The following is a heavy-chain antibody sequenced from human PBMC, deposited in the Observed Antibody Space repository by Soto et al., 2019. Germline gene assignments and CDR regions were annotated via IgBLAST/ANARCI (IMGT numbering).Heavy chain of an antibody. CDR3: ARQSYDFWSGYYSLRGDYYYYYYMDV. CDR1: DDSINSDKYY. D-gene: IGHD3-3*01. Sequence: SETLSLTCSVSDDSINSDKYYWGWIRQPPGKGLEWIGYIYYSGSTNYNPSLKSRVTISVDTSKNQFSLKLSSVTAADTAVYYCARQSYDFWSGYYSLRGDYYYYYYMDVWGKGTTVTVSS. V-gene: IGHV4-61*05. CDR2: IYYSGST. J-gene: IGHJ6*03.